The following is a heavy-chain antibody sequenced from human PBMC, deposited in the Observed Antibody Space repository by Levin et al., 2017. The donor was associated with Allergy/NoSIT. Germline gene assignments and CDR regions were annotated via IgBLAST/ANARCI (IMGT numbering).Heavy chain of an antibody. D-gene: IGHD3-16*02. J-gene: IGHJ4*02. CDR3: AKGQGGHLGELSFYY. Sequence: VASVKVSCAASGFTFSSYAMSWVRQAPGKGLEWVSAISGSGGSTYYADSVKGRFTISRDNSKNTLYRQMNSLRAEDTAVYYCAKGQGGHLGELSFYYWGQGTLVTVSS. CDR1: GFTFSSYA. V-gene: IGHV3-23*01. CDR2: ISGSGGST.